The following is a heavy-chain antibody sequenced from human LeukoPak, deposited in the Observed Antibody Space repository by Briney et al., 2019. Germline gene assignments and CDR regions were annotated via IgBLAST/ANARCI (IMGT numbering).Heavy chain of an antibody. Sequence: ASVKVSCKASGYTFTNYYMHWVRQAPGQGLEWMGIIDPSGGSTSYSQKFQGRVTMTRDTSTSTVYMELSSLRSEDTAVYYCARDNTTTGPFDYWGQGTLVSVFS. V-gene: IGHV1-46*01. D-gene: IGHD1-1*01. CDR1: GYTFTNYY. CDR2: IDPSGGST. J-gene: IGHJ4*02. CDR3: ARDNTTTGPFDY.